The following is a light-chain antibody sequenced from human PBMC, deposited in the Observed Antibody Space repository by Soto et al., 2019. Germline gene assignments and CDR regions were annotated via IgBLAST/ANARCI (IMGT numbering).Light chain of an antibody. Sequence: EIVLTQSPGTLSLSPGERATLSCRASQSVSNNYLAWYQRKPGQAPRLLIYGASSRATGIPHRFSGSGSGTDFTLTISRLEPEHFAVYYCHQYDNSPWTFGQGTKVAI. CDR1: QSVSNNY. CDR3: HQYDNSPWT. J-gene: IGKJ1*01. V-gene: IGKV3-20*01. CDR2: GAS.